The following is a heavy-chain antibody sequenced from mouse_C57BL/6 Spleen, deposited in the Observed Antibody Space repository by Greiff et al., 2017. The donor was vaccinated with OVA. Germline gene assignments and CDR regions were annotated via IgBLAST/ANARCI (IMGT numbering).Heavy chain of an antibody. Sequence: EVQLVESGGGLVQPGGSLKLSCAASGFTFSDYYMYWVRQTPEKRLEWVAYISNGGGSTYYPDTVKGRFTISRDNAKNTLYLQMSRLKSEDTAMYYCARQGVTTDYYAMDYWGQGTSVTVSS. V-gene: IGHV5-12*01. CDR2: ISNGGGST. CDR1: GFTFSDYY. CDR3: ARQGVTTDYYAMDY. D-gene: IGHD2-2*01. J-gene: IGHJ4*01.